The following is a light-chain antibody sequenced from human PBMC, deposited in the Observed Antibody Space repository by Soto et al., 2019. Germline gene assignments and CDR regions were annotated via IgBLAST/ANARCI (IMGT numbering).Light chain of an antibody. J-gene: IGKJ4*01. CDR2: AAS. CDR3: QQRSNWPLT. V-gene: IGKV3-11*01. CDR1: QSVSSY. Sequence: EIVLTQSPATLSLSPGERATLSCRASQSVSSYLAWYQQKPGQAPRLLIYAASNRATGIPARFSGSGSGTDFTLTISCLEPEEFAVYYCQQRSNWPLTFGGGTKVEIK.